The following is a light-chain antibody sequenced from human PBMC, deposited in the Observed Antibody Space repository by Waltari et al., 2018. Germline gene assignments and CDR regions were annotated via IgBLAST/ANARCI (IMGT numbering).Light chain of an antibody. Sequence: DIVMTQSTVSLTVTPGEPASISCRSSQSLLDNNGYNYLDWYVQKPGQSPQILIYVGSHRASGVPDRFSGSGSGTDFTLKISRVEAEDAGVYYCMEALQSVTFGQGTRLEIK. V-gene: IGKV2-28*01. J-gene: IGKJ5*01. CDR3: MEALQSVT. CDR1: QSLLDNNGYNY. CDR2: VGS.